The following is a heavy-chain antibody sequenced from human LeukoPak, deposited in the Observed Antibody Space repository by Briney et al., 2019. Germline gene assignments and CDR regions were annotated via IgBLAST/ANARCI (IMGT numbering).Heavy chain of an antibody. CDR2: TYYRSKWYN. CDR3: ARDTSAAAGTSVPSYPFDY. V-gene: IGHV6-1*01. J-gene: IGHJ4*02. CDR1: GDSVSSNSAA. Sequence: SQTLSLTCAISGDSVSSNSAAWNWIRQSPSRGLEWLGRTYYRSKWYNDYAVSVKSRITINPDTSKNQFSLQLNSVTPEDTAVYYCARDTSAAAGTSVPSYPFDYWGQGTLVTVSS. D-gene: IGHD6-13*01.